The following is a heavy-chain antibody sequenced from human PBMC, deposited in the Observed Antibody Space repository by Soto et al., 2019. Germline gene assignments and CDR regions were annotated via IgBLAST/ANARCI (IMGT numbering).Heavy chain of an antibody. CDR1: GFTFSRSG. D-gene: IGHD3-10*01. J-gene: IGHJ6*02. CDR2: TSNDGSNR. V-gene: IGHV3-30*18. CDR3: AKVATMAAFYYYGMDV. Sequence: QVQLVESGGGVVQPGRSLRLSCAASGFTFSRSGMHWVRQAPGKGLEWVAVTSNDGSNRYYADSVKARFTISRDNSKNTLYLQMNSLRAEDTAVYYCAKVATMAAFYYYGMDVWGHGTTVTVSS.